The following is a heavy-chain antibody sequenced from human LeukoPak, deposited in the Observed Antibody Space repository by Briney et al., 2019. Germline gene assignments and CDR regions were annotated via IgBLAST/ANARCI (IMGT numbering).Heavy chain of an antibody. CDR1: GGSLSSYY. D-gene: IGHD1-26*01. CDR3: ARGGNISSSPRYYYYYYMDV. CDR2: IYCSGST. Sequence: SETLSLTCTVSGGSLSSYYWSWVRQPPGEGLEWIGYIYCSGSTNYNPSLKSRVTISVDTSKNQFSLKLSSVTAAGTAVYYCARGGNISSSPRYYYYYYMDVWGKGTTVTVSS. V-gene: IGHV4-59*01. J-gene: IGHJ6*03.